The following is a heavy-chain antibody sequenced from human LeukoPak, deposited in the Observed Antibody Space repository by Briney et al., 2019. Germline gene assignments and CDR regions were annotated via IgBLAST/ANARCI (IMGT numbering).Heavy chain of an antibody. CDR2: IYYSGST. CDR1: GGSINNGDYF. CDR3: ARGVVVVTAGMNFFDH. J-gene: IGHJ4*02. D-gene: IGHD2-21*02. V-gene: IGHV4-31*03. Sequence: KPSETLSLTCTVSGGSINNGDYFWNWVRQHPEKGLEWIGYIYYSGSTFHNPSLNSRVAISLDTSKNQFSLKLTSVTAADTAVYYCARGVVVVTAGMNFFDHWGPGTLVTVSS.